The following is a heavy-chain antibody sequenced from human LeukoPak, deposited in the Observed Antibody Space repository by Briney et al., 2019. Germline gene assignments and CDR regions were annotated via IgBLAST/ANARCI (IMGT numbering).Heavy chain of an antibody. CDR1: GFTFSSYA. Sequence: GGFLRLSCAASGFTFSSYAMSWVRQAPGEGLEWVSTVSGSGGNTYYADSVKGRFTISRDNTKNTLCLQMNSLRAEDTAVYYCVRESPVAAVGRSWFDPWGQGTLVTVSS. J-gene: IGHJ5*02. D-gene: IGHD6-13*01. CDR2: VSGSGGNT. CDR3: VRESPVAAVGRSWFDP. V-gene: IGHV3-23*01.